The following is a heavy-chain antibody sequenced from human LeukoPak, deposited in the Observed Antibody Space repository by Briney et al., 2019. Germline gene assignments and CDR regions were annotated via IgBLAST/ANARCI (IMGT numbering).Heavy chain of an antibody. Sequence: PGGSLRLSCAASGFTFSSYSMNWVRQAPGKGLEWVSYISSSSSTIYYADSVKGRFTISRDNAKNSLYLQMNSLRAEDTAVYYCARDPHILYSSSWYDYWGQGTLVIVSS. CDR2: ISSSSSTI. J-gene: IGHJ4*02. CDR3: ARDPHILYSSSWYDY. V-gene: IGHV3-48*04. CDR1: GFTFSSYS. D-gene: IGHD6-13*01.